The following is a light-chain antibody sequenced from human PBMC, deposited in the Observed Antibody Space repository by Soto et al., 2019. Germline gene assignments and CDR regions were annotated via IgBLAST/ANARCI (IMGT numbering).Light chain of an antibody. CDR3: QHYNSYSYT. V-gene: IGKV1-5*03. Sequence: DIQMTQSPSILSASVGDRVTITCRASQSISSWLAWYQQKPGKAPKLLIYKASSLESGVPSRFSGSGSGTEFTLTISSLQPEDFATYYCQHYNSYSYTFGQGTNLEIK. CDR2: KAS. CDR1: QSISSW. J-gene: IGKJ2*01.